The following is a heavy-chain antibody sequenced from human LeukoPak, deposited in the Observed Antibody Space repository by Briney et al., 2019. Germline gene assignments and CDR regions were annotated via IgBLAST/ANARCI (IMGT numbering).Heavy chain of an antibody. V-gene: IGHV4-38-2*02. CDR1: GYSISSGYY. CDR2: IYHSGST. J-gene: IGHJ5*02. D-gene: IGHD6-13*01. CDR3: ARDSSSWPNWFDP. Sequence: SETLSLTCTVSGYSISSGYYWGWIRQPPGKGLGWIGSIYHSGSTYYNPSLKSRVTISVDTSKNQFSLKLSSVTAADTAVYYCARDSSSWPNWFDPWGQGTLVTVSS.